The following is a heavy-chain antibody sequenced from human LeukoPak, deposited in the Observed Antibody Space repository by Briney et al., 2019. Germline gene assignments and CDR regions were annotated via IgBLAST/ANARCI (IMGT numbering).Heavy chain of an antibody. J-gene: IGHJ4*02. CDR1: GFTVSSNY. V-gene: IGHV3-11*06. CDR2: ISRSGSYT. CDR3: ARGRISDWTHDY. D-gene: IGHD6-19*01. Sequence: GGSLRLSCAASGFTVSSNYMSWVRQAPGKGLEWVSYISRSGSYTTYADSVEGRFTISRGNAKNSLYLQMNSLRAEDTAVYYCARGRISDWTHDYWGQGTLVTVSS.